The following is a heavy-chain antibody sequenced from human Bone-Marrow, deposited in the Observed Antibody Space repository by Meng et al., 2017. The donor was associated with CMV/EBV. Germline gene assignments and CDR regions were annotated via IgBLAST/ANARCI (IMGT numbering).Heavy chain of an antibody. CDR3: ARVADCTRTSCSFRYFDY. V-gene: IGHV4-31*02. J-gene: IGHJ4*02. CDR2: IYYIGSS. Sequence: INIYNNYWGWVRQHPGKGLEWVGYIYYIGSSYYNPSLKSRLMMSVDTSKNQFSLKLSSVTAADTAVYYCARVADCTRTSCSFRYFDYWGQGILVTVSS. D-gene: IGHD2-2*01. CDR1: INIYNNY.